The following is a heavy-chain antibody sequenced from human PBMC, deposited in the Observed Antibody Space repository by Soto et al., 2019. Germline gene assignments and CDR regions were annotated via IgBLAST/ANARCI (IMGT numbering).Heavy chain of an antibody. Sequence: SSETLSLTCTVSGGSISSGDYYWSWIRQPPGKGLEWIGYTYYSGSTYYNPSLKSRVTISVDTSKNQFSLKLSSVTAADTAVYYCARAPMVRGVYWFDPWGQGTLVTVSS. J-gene: IGHJ5*02. CDR2: TYYSGST. CDR3: ARAPMVRGVYWFDP. CDR1: GGSISSGDYY. D-gene: IGHD3-10*01. V-gene: IGHV4-30-4*01.